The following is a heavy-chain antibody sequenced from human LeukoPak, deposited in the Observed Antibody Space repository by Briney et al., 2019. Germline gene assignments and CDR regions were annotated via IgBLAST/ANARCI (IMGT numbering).Heavy chain of an antibody. Sequence: SETLSLTCTVSGGSISSGGYYWSWIRQHPGKGLEWIGYIYYSGSTYYNPSLESRVTISVDTSKNQFSLKLSSVTAADTAVYYCARVSGGTTITVYNWFDPWGQGTLVTVSS. D-gene: IGHD4-11*01. J-gene: IGHJ5*02. V-gene: IGHV4-31*03. CDR2: IYYSGST. CDR1: GGSISSGGYY. CDR3: ARVSGGTTITVYNWFDP.